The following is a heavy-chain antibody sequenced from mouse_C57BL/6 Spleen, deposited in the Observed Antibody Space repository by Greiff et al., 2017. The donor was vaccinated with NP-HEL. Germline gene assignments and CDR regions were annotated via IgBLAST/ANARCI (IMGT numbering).Heavy chain of an antibody. CDR3: ARFYDYDVGACYFDY. D-gene: IGHD2-4*01. CDR1: GYTFTSYW. Sequence: VQLQQPGAELVKPGASVKMSCKASGYTFTSYWITWVKQRPGQGLEWIGDIYPGSGSTNYNEKFKSKATLTVDTSSSTAYMQLSSLTSKVSAVYYCARFYDYDVGACYFDYWGQGTTLTVSS. CDR2: IYPGSGST. J-gene: IGHJ2*01. V-gene: IGHV1-55*01.